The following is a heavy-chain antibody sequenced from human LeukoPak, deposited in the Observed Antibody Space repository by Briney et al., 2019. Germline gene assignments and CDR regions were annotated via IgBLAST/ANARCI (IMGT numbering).Heavy chain of an antibody. D-gene: IGHD2-2*02. Sequence: GGSLSLSCAVSGLTFSSYSMHWVRQPPGKGLEWVAVISYDGSNKYYADSVKGRFTISRDNSKNTLYLQMNSLRAEDTAVYYCARDSGDIVVVPAAIEGYFDYWGQGTLATVSS. CDR3: ARDSGDIVVVPAAIEGYFDY. V-gene: IGHV3-30*01. CDR1: GLTFSSYS. CDR2: ISYDGSNK. J-gene: IGHJ4*02.